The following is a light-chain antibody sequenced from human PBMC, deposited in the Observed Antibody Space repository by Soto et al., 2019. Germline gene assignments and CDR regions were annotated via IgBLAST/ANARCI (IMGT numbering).Light chain of an antibody. J-gene: IGKJ4*01. V-gene: IGKV3-20*01. Sequence: EIVMTQSPATLSVSPGERATPSCRASQSVSSSYLAWYQQKPGQAPRLLIYGASSRATGIPDRFSGSGSGTDFTLTISRLEPEDFAVYYCQQYGSSPLTFGGGTKVDNK. CDR2: GAS. CDR1: QSVSSSY. CDR3: QQYGSSPLT.